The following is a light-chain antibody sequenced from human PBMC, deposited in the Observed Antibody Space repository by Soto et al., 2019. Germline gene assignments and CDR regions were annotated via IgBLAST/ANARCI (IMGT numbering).Light chain of an antibody. CDR3: CSYAGADIFAV. CDR1: SSDVGRYER. CDR2: EDY. J-gene: IGLJ3*02. Sequence: QSALTQPASVSGSPGQSITISCIGTSSDVGRYERVSWYQWQPGKAPKLMIYEDYRRPSGISNRFSGSKSGNTASLTIYGLQAEDEADYFCCSYAGADIFAVFGGGTKLTVL. V-gene: IGLV2-23*01.